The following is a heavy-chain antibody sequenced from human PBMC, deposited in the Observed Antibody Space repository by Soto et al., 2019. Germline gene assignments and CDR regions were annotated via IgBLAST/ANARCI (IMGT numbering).Heavy chain of an antibody. CDR2: ISGSGGST. CDR1: GFTFSSYA. CDR3: AKRTVTINYYYGMDV. V-gene: IGHV3-23*01. Sequence: PGESLGLSCAASGFTFSSYAMSWVRQAPGKGLEWVSAISGSGGSTYYADSVKDRFTISRDNSKNTLYLQMNSLRAEDTAVYYCAKRTVTINYYYGMDVWGQGTTVTVSS. J-gene: IGHJ6*02. D-gene: IGHD4-17*01.